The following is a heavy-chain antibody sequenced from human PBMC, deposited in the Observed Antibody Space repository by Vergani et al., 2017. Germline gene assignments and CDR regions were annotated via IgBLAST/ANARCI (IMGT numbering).Heavy chain of an antibody. Sequence: QVQLEESGPGLVKPSETLSLTCTVSGGSFNTYYWSWIRQSPGKGLEWIGYIYSTGSTNYNPSLNSRVTMSVDTSKNPFSLKLSSVTAADTAVYYCTRHWAVVAANNWFDPWGQGTLVTVSS. V-gene: IGHV4-59*08. CDR1: GGSFNTYY. CDR3: TRHWAVVAANNWFDP. CDR2: IYSTGST. J-gene: IGHJ5*02. D-gene: IGHD2-15*01.